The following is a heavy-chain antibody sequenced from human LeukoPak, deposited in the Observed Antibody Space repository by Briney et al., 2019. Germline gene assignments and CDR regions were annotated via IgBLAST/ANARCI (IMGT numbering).Heavy chain of an antibody. CDR2: LYTSGST. CDR3: ASGSGSYSHWFDP. D-gene: IGHD3-10*01. CDR1: GYSISSGYY. Sequence: PSETLSLTCTVSGYSISSGYYWGWIRQPPGKGLEWIGRLYTSGSTNYNPSLKSRATMSVDTSKNQFSLKLTSVTAADTAVYYCASGSGSYSHWFDPWGQGILVTVSS. V-gene: IGHV4-38-2*02. J-gene: IGHJ5*02.